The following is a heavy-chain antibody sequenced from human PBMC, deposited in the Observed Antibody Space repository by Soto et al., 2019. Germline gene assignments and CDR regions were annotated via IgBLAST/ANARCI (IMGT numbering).Heavy chain of an antibody. Sequence: QVQLVESGGGVVQPGRSLRLSCAASGFTFSSYGMHWVRQAPGKGLEWVAVISYDGSNKYYADSVKGRFTISRDNSKNTLYLQMNSRRAEDTAVYYCAKALAARVVGMDVWGQGTTVTVSS. D-gene: IGHD6-6*01. CDR2: ISYDGSNK. CDR3: AKALAARVVGMDV. CDR1: GFTFSSYG. V-gene: IGHV3-30*18. J-gene: IGHJ6*02.